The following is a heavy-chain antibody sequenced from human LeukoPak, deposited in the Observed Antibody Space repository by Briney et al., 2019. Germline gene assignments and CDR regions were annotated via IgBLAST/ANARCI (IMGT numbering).Heavy chain of an antibody. D-gene: IGHD3-10*01. J-gene: IGHJ4*02. V-gene: IGHV3-7*01. CDR1: GASFSAYW. CDR2: INPAGSET. CDR3: ACFGYVAALDL. Sequence: GGSLRLSCAALGASFSAYWMTWVRQAPGMGLEWVANINPAGSETYYVDPVKGRFTISRDNAKQLIYLHLSSLRAEDTAAYYCACFGYVAALDLWGQGTLVTVSS.